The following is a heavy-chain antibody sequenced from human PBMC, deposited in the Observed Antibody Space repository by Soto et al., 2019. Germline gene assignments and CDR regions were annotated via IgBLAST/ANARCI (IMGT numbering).Heavy chain of an antibody. CDR3: ARLGGYDSSGFQNWFDP. V-gene: IGHV4-30-4*01. D-gene: IGHD3-22*01. CDR1: GGSISSGHYY. Sequence: PSETLSLTCTVSGGSISSGHYYWSWIRQPPGKGLEWIGYIYYSGSTFYNPSLKSRVTISVDTSKNQFSLKLTSVTAADTAVYYCARLGGYDSSGFQNWFDPWGQGTLVTVSS. CDR2: IYYSGST. J-gene: IGHJ5*02.